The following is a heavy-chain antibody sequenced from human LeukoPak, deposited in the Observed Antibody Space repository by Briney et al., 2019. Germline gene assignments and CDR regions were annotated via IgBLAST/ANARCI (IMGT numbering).Heavy chain of an antibody. CDR1: GFTFSSYW. CDR2: INHNGNVN. V-gene: IGHV3-7*03. J-gene: IGHJ6*02. D-gene: IGHD3-16*01. CDR3: ARGGGLDV. Sequence: GALRLSCAASGFTFSSYWMNWARPAPGKGLEWVASINHNGNVNYYVDSVKGRFTFSRDNAKNSLYLQMSNLRAEDTAVYFCARGGGLDVWGQGATVTVSS.